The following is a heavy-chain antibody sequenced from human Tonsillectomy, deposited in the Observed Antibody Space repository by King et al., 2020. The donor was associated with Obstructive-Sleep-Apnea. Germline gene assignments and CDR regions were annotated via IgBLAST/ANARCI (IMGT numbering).Heavy chain of an antibody. J-gene: IGHJ4*02. CDR1: GYTFTDFY. Sequence: QLVQSGAEVKEPGASVKVSCKTSGYTFTDFYIHWVRQAPGQGLEWMGWINPNSGGTNYAQKFQGGVTMTRDTSISTVYMELSRLRSDDTAVYYCVRKISVAPTPFDYWGLGTLVTVSS. D-gene: IGHD2-15*01. CDR2: INPNSGGT. V-gene: IGHV1-2*02. CDR3: VRKISVAPTPFDY.